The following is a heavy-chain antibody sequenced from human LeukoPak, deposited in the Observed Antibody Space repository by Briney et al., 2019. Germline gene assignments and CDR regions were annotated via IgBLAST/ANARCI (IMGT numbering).Heavy chain of an antibody. Sequence: NTSETLSLTCTVSGGSISSYHWGWIRQPPGKGLEWIGHINYSGDTDYNPSLKSRVSISMDTSKNHFSVKLTSVSAADTAVYYCARHMLPSNYVYGMDVWGQGATVTVSS. D-gene: IGHD2-8*01. CDR2: INYSGDT. V-gene: IGHV4-59*08. J-gene: IGHJ6*02. CDR1: GGSISSYH. CDR3: ARHMLPSNYVYGMDV.